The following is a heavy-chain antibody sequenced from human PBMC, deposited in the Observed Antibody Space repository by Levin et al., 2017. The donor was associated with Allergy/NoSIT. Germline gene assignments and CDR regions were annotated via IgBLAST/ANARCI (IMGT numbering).Heavy chain of an antibody. CDR2: IRYNDST. Sequence: SQTLSLTCIVSGPVSGVSVSSDDYYWSWIRQHPGKGLEWIGYIRYNDSTHYNPSLKSRVTISRDTSENHFSVRLSSGTAADTAVYYCARGRNSVFRNNWGQGILVTVSS. CDR3: ARGRNSVFRNN. CDR1: GVSVSSDDYY. D-gene: IGHD5/OR15-5a*01. V-gene: IGHV4-31*03. J-gene: IGHJ4*02.